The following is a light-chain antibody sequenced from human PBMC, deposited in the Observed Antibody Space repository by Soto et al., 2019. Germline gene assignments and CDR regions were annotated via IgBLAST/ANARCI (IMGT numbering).Light chain of an antibody. V-gene: IGKV3-20*01. CDR2: GAS. CDR1: QSVSSSY. Sequence: EMVLTQSPGTLSLSPGERATLSCRASQSVSSSYLAWYHQKPRQAPRLLMYGASSRATGVPDRFSGSGSGTDFTLTISRLEPEDFSVYYCQQYSSSPYTFGQGTRLEIK. J-gene: IGKJ2*01. CDR3: QQYSSSPYT.